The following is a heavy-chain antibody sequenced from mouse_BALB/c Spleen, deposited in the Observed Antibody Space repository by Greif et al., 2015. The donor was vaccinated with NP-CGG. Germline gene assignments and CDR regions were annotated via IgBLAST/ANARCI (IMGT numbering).Heavy chain of an antibody. CDR1: GFNIKDYY. CDR2: IDPENGDT. J-gene: IGHJ2*01. Sequence: VQLKESGAELARSGASVKLSCTASGFNIKDYYMHWVKQRPEQGLEWIGWIDPENGDTEYAPKFQGKATMTADTSSNTAYLQLSSLTSEDTAVYYCNSHPSSSYFDYWGQGTTLTVSS. CDR3: NSHPSSSYFDY. V-gene: IGHV14-4*02. D-gene: IGHD1-1*01.